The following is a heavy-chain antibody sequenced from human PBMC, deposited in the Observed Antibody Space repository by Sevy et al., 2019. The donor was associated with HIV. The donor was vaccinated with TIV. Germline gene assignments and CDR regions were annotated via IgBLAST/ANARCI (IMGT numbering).Heavy chain of an antibody. J-gene: IGHJ6*02. D-gene: IGHD3-3*01. CDR1: GFTFTDYW. CDR2: IYAGDSDS. Sequence: GESLKISCKTSGFTFTDYWIGWVRQMPGKGLEWMGIIYAGDSDSRYSPSFRGQVTISADKSTSTAYLQWSSLKASDTAMYYCARSRGDFLPPSYFQYYGMDVWGQGTTVTVSS. CDR3: ARSRGDFLPPSYFQYYGMDV. V-gene: IGHV5-51*01.